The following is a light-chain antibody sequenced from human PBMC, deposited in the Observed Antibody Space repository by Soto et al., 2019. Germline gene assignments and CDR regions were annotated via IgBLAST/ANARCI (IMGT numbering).Light chain of an antibody. CDR3: ALYMGSGIYV. CDR2: STN. CDR1: SGSVSASSY. Sequence: VVTQEPSFSVSPGGTVTLTCGFNSGSVSASSYPSWYQQTPGQTPRTLIYSTNNRSSGVPDRFSGSILGNKAALTITGAQADDESHFYCALYMGSGIYVFGTATKLTVL. V-gene: IGLV8-61*01. J-gene: IGLJ1*01.